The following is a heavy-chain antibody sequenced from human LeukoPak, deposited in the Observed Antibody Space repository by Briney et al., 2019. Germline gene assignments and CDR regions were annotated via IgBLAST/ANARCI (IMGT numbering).Heavy chain of an antibody. V-gene: IGHV3-23*01. Sequence: GGSLRLSCAAPGFTFSSYAMTWVRQAPGKGLEWVSTIRSSGDPTYYADSVKGRFTISRDNSKNALLLQMNSLRAEDTALYYCAKVYNENYRYLDYWGQGTLVTVSS. CDR3: AKVYNENYRYLDY. D-gene: IGHD1-26*01. CDR1: GFTFSSYA. J-gene: IGHJ4*02. CDR2: IRSSGDPT.